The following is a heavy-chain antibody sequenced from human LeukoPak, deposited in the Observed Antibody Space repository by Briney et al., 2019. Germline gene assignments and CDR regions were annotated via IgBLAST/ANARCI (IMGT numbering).Heavy chain of an antibody. CDR2: ITPIFGTA. D-gene: IGHD5/OR15-5a*01. V-gene: IGHV1-69*05. CDR1: GGTFSSYA. CDR3: ATYSVYDWDYYYMDV. J-gene: IGHJ6*03. Sequence: GASVTVSFKASGGTFSSYAISWVRQAPGQGLEWMGGITPIFGTANYAQKFQGRVTITTDESTSTAYMELSSLRSEDTAVYYCATYSVYDWDYYYMDVWGKGTTVTVSS.